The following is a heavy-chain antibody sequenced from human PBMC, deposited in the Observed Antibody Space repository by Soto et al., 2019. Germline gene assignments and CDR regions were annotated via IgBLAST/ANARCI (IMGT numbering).Heavy chain of an antibody. CDR3: AKGNSPVTVY. Sequence: EVQLVESGGGLVQPGGSLRLSCAASGFTFSSSEMNWVRRAPGRGLEWVSYIGSSGTPIYYTASVKGRFTISRDSAKNSLYLQMNSLRVEDTAVYYCAKGNSPVTVYWGQGTLVTVSS. J-gene: IGHJ4*02. V-gene: IGHV3-48*03. CDR2: IGSSGTPI. D-gene: IGHD3-16*02. CDR1: GFTFSSSE.